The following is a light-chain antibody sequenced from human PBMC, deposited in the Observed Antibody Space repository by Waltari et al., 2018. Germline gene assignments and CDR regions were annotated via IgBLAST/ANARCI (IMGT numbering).Light chain of an antibody. V-gene: IGKV1-39*01. J-gene: IGKJ4*01. CDR1: QRINTY. CDR3: QQSYTTPPRT. CDR2: AAS. Sequence: DIQMTQSPSSLSASVGDRVTITCRASQRINTYLNWYQQRPGKAPKLLIYAASSLQSGVPSRFSGSGSETDFTLTISSLQPEDFATYYCQQSYTTPPRTFGGGTRVEIK.